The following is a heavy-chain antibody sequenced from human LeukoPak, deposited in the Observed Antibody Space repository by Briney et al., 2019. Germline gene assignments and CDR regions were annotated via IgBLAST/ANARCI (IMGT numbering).Heavy chain of an antibody. CDR1: GGSISSNNW. V-gene: IGHV4-4*02. CDR3: ARNDYFGINNGMDV. Sequence: SGTLSLTCAVSGGSISSNNWWGWVRQPPGKGLEWIGEIYHSGSPNYNPSLKSRVTISVDTSKNQFSLKLSSVTAADTAVYYCARNDYFGINNGMDVWGQGTTVTVSS. CDR2: IYHSGSP. J-gene: IGHJ6*02. D-gene: IGHD2/OR15-2a*01.